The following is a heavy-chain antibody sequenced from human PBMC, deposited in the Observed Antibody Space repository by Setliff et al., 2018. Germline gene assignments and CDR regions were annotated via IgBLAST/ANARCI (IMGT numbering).Heavy chain of an antibody. CDR1: GVSISSTTYY. CDR3: RLAHCNTTSCEEALDF. J-gene: IGHJ4*02. Sequence: SETLSLTCTVSGVSISSTTYYWTWVRQPPGKGLEWIGTVSFFGSSYYSPSLKSRLAISLDTSGNRFSLNLTSVTAADTAVYYFRLAHCNTTSCEEALDFWSQGTLVTVSS. D-gene: IGHD2-2*01. CDR2: VSFFGSS. V-gene: IGHV4-39*07.